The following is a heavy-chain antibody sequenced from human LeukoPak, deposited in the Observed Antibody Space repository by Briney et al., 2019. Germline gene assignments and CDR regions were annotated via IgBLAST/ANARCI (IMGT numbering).Heavy chain of an antibody. CDR3: ASPAVWGELSLRY. V-gene: IGHV3-74*01. CDR2: INSDGSST. D-gene: IGHD3-16*02. J-gene: IGHJ4*02. CDR1: GFTFSSYW. Sequence: GGSLRLSCAASGFTFSSYWMHWVRQAPGKGLVWVSRINSDGSSTNYADAVKGRFTISRDNAKNTLYLQMNSLRTEDTAVYYCASPAVWGELSLRYWGQGTLVTVSS.